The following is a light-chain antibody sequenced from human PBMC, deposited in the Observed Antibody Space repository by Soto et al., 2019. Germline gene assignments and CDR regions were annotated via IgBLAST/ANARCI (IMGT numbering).Light chain of an antibody. Sequence: QSALTQPRSVSGSPGQSVTISCTGTSSDVGGYNYVSWYQQYSGKPPKVIIFDVSKRPSGVPDRFSGSKSGNTASLTISDLQADDEADYYCCSYAEPYIYWLFGGGTKVTVL. CDR3: CSYAEPYIYWL. V-gene: IGLV2-11*01. CDR1: SSDVGGYNY. CDR2: DVS. J-gene: IGLJ3*02.